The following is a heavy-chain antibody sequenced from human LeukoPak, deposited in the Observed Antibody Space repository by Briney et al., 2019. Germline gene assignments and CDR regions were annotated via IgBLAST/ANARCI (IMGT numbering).Heavy chain of an antibody. CDR3: ANYELEPEDAFDI. J-gene: IGHJ3*02. CDR1: GFTFSSYW. Sequence: GGSLRLSCAASGFTFSSYWMSWVRQAPGKGLEWVSVIYRDGNTYYADSVKGRFTISRDNSKNTLYLQMNSLRAEDTAVYYCANYELEPEDAFDIWGQGTMVTVSS. D-gene: IGHD1-1*01. CDR2: IYRDGNT. V-gene: IGHV3-23*03.